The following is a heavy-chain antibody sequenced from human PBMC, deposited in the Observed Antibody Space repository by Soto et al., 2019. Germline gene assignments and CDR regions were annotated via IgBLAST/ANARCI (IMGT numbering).Heavy chain of an antibody. Sequence: ETLSLTCAFSGHSINSSHWCNWVRHPPEKGLEWIGQISHSGSTNYNPTLTSRVTISVDKSKNHFSLKLTSVTAADTAVYYCAARHFWSRRWTDRRLDYWGQGALVTVSS. V-gene: IGHV4-4*02. CDR3: AARHFWSRRWTDRRLDY. CDR1: GHSINSSHW. CDR2: ISHSGST. D-gene: IGHD3-3*02. J-gene: IGHJ4*02.